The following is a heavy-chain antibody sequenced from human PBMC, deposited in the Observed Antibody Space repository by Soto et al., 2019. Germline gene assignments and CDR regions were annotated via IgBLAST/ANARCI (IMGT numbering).Heavy chain of an antibody. CDR1: GYTFTNYA. D-gene: IGHD3-3*01. CDR2: ISAYSGDT. V-gene: IGHV1-18*01. Sequence: VQLLQSGGEVRKPGASVKVSCKTSGYTFTNYAINWVRQAPGQGLQWMGWISAYSGDTKYAQRFQDRLTVTTDPSTPTASMELRSLSSDDTAVYYCARDGRAFSIFGETMDVWGQGTTVTVSS. CDR3: ARDGRAFSIFGETMDV. J-gene: IGHJ6*02.